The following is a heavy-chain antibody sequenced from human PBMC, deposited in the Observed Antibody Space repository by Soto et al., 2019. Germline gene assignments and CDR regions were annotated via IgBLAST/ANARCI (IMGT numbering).Heavy chain of an antibody. CDR1: GFTFSRNW. D-gene: IGHD1-1*01. J-gene: IGHJ5*02. Sequence: EVQLVESGGGLVQPGGSLTLSCAASGFTFSRNWMSWVRQAPGKGPEWVANIKEDGSAKYYADAVKGRFTLSRDNVENSLYLQMHSLRVEDTAVYYCARDGDGYPAWGQGTLVTVSS. CDR3: ARDGDGYPA. V-gene: IGHV3-7*01. CDR2: IKEDGSAK.